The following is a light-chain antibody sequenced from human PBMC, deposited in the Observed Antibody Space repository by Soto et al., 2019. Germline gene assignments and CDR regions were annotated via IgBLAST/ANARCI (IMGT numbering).Light chain of an antibody. CDR1: SSDVVGYNY. CDR2: DVS. CDR3: STYTSSSSYV. J-gene: IGLJ1*01. V-gene: IGLV2-14*01. Sequence: QSALTQPASVSGSPGQSITISCTGTSSDVVGYNYVSWYQQHPGKAPKLMIYDVSNRPSGVSNRFSGSKSGNTASLTISGLQAEDEADYYCSTYTSSSSYVVGTGTKLTVL.